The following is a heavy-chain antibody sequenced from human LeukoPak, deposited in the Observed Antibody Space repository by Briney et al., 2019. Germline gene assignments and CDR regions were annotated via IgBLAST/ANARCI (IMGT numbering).Heavy chain of an antibody. V-gene: IGHV1-2*02. CDR1: GYTFTGYY. Sequence: ASVKVSCKASGYTFTGYYMHWVRQAPGQGLEWMGWINPNSGGTNYAQKFQGRVTMTRDTSISTAYMELSRLRSDDTAVYYCASGPGIAVAGESFDYWGQGTLVTVSS. J-gene: IGHJ4*02. CDR3: ASGPGIAVAGESFDY. D-gene: IGHD6-19*01. CDR2: INPNSGGT.